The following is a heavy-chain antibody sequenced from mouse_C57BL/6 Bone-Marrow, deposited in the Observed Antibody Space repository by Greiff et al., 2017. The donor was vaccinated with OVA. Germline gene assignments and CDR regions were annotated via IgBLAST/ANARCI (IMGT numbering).Heavy chain of an antibody. CDR3: ARQGDYDDGTGFAY. J-gene: IGHJ3*01. CDR2: ISNLAYSI. CDR1: GFTFSDYG. V-gene: IGHV5-15*01. D-gene: IGHD2-4*01. Sequence: EVQLQESGGGLVQPGGSLKLSCAASGFTFSDYGMAWVRQAPRKGPEWVAFISNLAYSIYYADTVTGRFTISRENAKNTLYLEMSSLRSEDTAMYYCARQGDYDDGTGFAYWGQGTMVTVSA.